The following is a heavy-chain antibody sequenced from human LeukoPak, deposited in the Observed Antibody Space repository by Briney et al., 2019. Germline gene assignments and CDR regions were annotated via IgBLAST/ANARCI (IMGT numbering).Heavy chain of an antibody. V-gene: IGHV5-51*01. J-gene: IGHJ5*02. CDR1: GYTFTGYY. CDR3: ARRWVGAPNWFDP. CDR2: IYPGDSDT. Sequence: KVSCKASGYTFTGYYMHWVRQAPGQGLEWMGIIYPGDSDTRYSPSFQGQVTISADKSISTAYLQWSSLKASDTAMYYCARRWVGAPNWFDPWGQGTLVTVSS. D-gene: IGHD1-26*01.